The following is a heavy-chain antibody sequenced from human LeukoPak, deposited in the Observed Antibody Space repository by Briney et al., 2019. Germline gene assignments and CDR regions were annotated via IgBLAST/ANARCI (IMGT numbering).Heavy chain of an antibody. CDR3: ARDFGGLRWNYYFDY. CDR1: GFIFSDYA. CDR2: ISHDGSNK. Sequence: GGSLRLSCAASGFIFSDYAMHWVRQAPGKGLEWVAIISHDGSNKYHADSVKGRFTISRDNSKNTLYLQMNSLIDEDTAVYLCARDFGGLRWNYYFDYWGQGTLVTVSS. J-gene: IGHJ4*02. D-gene: IGHD4-23*01. V-gene: IGHV3-30*04.